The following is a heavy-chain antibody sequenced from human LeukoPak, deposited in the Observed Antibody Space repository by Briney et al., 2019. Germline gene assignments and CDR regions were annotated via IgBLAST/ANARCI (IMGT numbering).Heavy chain of an antibody. CDR3: TRRPDSGNPNFDY. CDR1: GFTFSSYS. Sequence: GGSLRLSCAASGFTFSSYSMNWVRQASGKGLEWVGRIRSKTNSYATAYGASVKGRFTISRDDSKNTAYLQMNSLKTEDTAVYYCTRRPDSGNPNFDYWGQGTLVTVSS. V-gene: IGHV3-73*01. CDR2: IRSKTNSYAT. D-gene: IGHD1-26*01. J-gene: IGHJ4*02.